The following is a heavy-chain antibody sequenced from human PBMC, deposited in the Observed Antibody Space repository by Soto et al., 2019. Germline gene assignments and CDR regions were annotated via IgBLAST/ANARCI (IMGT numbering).Heavy chain of an antibody. V-gene: IGHV1-69*02. Sequence: QVQLVQSGAEVKKPGSSVKVSCKGSGGTFSSYTISWVRQAPGQGLEWMGRIIPILGIAKYAQKFQGRVTITADKSTSTAYMELSSLRSEDTDVYYCASLMSSGYYYGMDVWGQGTTVNVSS. CDR1: GGTFSSYT. D-gene: IGHD3-10*01. CDR3: ASLMSSGYYYGMDV. J-gene: IGHJ6*02. CDR2: IIPILGIA.